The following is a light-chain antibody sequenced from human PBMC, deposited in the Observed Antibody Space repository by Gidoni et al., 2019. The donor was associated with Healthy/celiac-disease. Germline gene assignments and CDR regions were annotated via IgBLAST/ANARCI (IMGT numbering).Light chain of an antibody. CDR3: QQYGSSPWT. CDR1: QSVSSSY. CDR2: GAS. J-gene: IGKJ1*01. V-gene: IGKV3-20*01. Sequence: GERATLSCRASQSVSSSYLAWYQQKPGQAPRLLIYGASSRATGIPDRFSGSGSGTDFTLTISRLEPEDFAVYYCQQYGSSPWTFGPGTTADIK.